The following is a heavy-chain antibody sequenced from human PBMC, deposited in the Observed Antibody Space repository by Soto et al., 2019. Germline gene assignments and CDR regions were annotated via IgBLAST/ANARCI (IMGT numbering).Heavy chain of an antibody. J-gene: IGHJ4*02. D-gene: IGHD6-13*01. CDR3: AREKNLWGIAAAGREYYFDY. V-gene: IGHV3-74*01. CDR2: INSDGSST. CDR1: GFTFSSYW. Sequence: EVQLVESGGGLVQPGGSLRLSCAASGFTFSSYWMHWVRQAPGKGLVWVSRINSDGSSTSYADSVKGRFTISRDNAKNTLYLQMNSLRAEDTAVYYCAREKNLWGIAAAGREYYFDYWGQGTLVTVSS.